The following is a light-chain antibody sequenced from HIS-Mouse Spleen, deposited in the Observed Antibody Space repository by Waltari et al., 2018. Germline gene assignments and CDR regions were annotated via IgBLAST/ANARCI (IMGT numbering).Light chain of an antibody. CDR1: SSDVVSYNL. J-gene: IGLJ3*02. CDR3: CSYAGSSTWV. Sequence: QSVLTQPASVSGSPGQSITISCTGTSSDVVSYNLVSRYQQHPGKAPKLMIYEGSKRPSGVSNRFSGSKSGNTASLTISGLQAEDEADYYCCSYAGSSTWVFGGGTKLTVL. CDR2: EGS. V-gene: IGLV2-23*01.